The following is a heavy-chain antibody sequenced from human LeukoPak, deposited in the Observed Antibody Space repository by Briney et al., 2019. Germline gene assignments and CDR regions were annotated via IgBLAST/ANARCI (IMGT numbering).Heavy chain of an antibody. V-gene: IGHV4-34*01. D-gene: IGHD2-2*01. CDR1: GGSFSGYY. J-gene: IGHJ4*02. Sequence: SETLSLTCAVYGGSFSGYYWSWIRQPPGKGLEWIGEINHSGSTNYNPSLKSRVTISVDTSKNQFSLKLSSVTAADTAVYYCVRGHCSSTSCPFDYWGQGTLVTVSS. CDR2: INHSGST. CDR3: VRGHCSSTSCPFDY.